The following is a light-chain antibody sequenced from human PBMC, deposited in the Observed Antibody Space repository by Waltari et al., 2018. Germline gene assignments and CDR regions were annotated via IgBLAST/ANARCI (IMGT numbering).Light chain of an antibody. Sequence: AIQLTQSPSSLSASVRDRVTINCRASQDLRNDLRWYQQKPGKAPKLLIYAASTLQSGVPSIFSGSGSGTDFTLTISSLQPEDFATYYCLQDYNYPWTFGQGTKVEMK. V-gene: IGKV1-6*01. CDR1: QDLRND. CDR3: LQDYNYPWT. CDR2: AAS. J-gene: IGKJ1*01.